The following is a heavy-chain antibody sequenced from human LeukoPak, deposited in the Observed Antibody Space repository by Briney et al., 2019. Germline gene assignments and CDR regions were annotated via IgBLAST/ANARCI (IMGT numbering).Heavy chain of an antibody. CDR3: ANYLRAAANDY. CDR1: QFTFSSYA. J-gene: IGHJ4*02. V-gene: IGHV3-23*01. CDR2: IGGSGVST. D-gene: IGHD6-13*01. Sequence: GGSLRLSCAASQFTFSSYAMSWVRQAPGKGLEWVSTIGGSGVSTYYADSVKGRFTISRDNSKNTLYLQMNSLRAEDTAVYYCANYLRAAANDYWGQGTLVTVSS.